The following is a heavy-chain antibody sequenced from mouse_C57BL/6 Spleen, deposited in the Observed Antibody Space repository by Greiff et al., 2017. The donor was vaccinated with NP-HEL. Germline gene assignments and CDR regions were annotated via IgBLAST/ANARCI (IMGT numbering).Heavy chain of an antibody. CDR2: INPGSGGT. V-gene: IGHV1-54*01. Sequence: VQLQQSGAELVRPGTSVKVSCKASGYAFTNYLIEWVKQRPGQGLEWIGVINPGSGGTNYNEKFKGKATLTADKSSSTAYMQLSSLTSEDSAVYFCARSYEYDGEDYAMDYWGQGTSVTVSS. CDR3: ARSYEYDGEDYAMDY. D-gene: IGHD2-4*01. CDR1: GYAFTNYL. J-gene: IGHJ4*01.